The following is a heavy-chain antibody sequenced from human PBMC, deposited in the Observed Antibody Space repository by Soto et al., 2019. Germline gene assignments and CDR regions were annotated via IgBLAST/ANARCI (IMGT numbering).Heavy chain of an antibody. Sequence: QVQLQELGPGLVKPSETLSLTCTVSGDSISNYYWSWIRQPPGKGLEWIGYIYYSGSTNYNPSLTSRVTISVDTSKNQFSLKLSSVTAADTAVYYCARHLWVGSSWYLGAFDIWGQGTMVTVSS. D-gene: IGHD6-13*01. J-gene: IGHJ3*02. V-gene: IGHV4-59*08. CDR1: GDSISNYY. CDR2: IYYSGST. CDR3: ARHLWVGSSWYLGAFDI.